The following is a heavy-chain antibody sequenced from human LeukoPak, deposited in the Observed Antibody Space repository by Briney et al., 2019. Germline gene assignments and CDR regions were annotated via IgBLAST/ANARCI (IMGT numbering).Heavy chain of an antibody. V-gene: IGHV4-61*02. D-gene: IGHD6-6*01. CDR3: ARGGNIAANDY. J-gene: IGHJ4*02. CDR2: IYTSGST. Sequence: SQTLSLTCTVSGGSISSGSYYWSWIRQPAGKGLEWIGRIYTSGSTNYNPSLKSRVTISVDTSKNQFSLKLSSVTAADTAVYYCARGGNIAANDYWGQGTLVTVSS. CDR1: GGSISSGSYY.